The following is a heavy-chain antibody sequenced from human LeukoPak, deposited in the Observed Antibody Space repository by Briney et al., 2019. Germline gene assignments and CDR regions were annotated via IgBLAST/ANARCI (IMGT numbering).Heavy chain of an antibody. CDR3: ARGPYSYDSSGAFDI. CDR2: ISSSGSN. Sequence: SETLSLTCTVSGDSISSGDYYWIRIPQPDGKGLEWIVRISSSGSNNYNPSLKSRVTISVGTTKHQFSLKLSSVTAADTAVYCCARGPYSYDSSGAFDIWGQGTMVTVSS. V-gene: IGHV4-61*02. D-gene: IGHD3-22*01. J-gene: IGHJ3*02. CDR1: GDSISSGDYY.